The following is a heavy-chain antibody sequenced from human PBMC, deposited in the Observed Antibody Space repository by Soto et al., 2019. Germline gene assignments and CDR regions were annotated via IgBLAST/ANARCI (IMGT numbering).Heavy chain of an antibody. V-gene: IGHV4-34*01. CDR2: INHSGST. J-gene: IGHJ4*02. Sequence: SETLSLTCAVYGGSFSGYYWSWIRQPPGKGLEWIGEINHSGSTNYNPSLKSRVTISVDTSKNQFSLKLSSVTAADTAVYYCARRVRFGELPAYYFDYWGQGTPVTVSS. CDR3: ARRVRFGELPAYYFDY. D-gene: IGHD3-10*01. CDR1: GGSFSGYY.